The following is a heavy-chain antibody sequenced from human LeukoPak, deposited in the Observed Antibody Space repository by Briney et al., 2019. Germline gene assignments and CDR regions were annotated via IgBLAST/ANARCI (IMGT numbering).Heavy chain of an antibody. J-gene: IGHJ3*02. CDR3: ARERSINYYDSSGYPSDAFDI. CDR2: IYYSGST. Sequence: SETLSLICTVSGGSISSYYWSWIRQPPGKGLEWIGCIYYSGSTNYNPSLKSRVTISVDTSKNQFSLKLSSVTAADTAVYYCARERSINYYDSSGYPSDAFDIWGQGTMVTVSS. CDR1: GGSISSYY. V-gene: IGHV4-59*01. D-gene: IGHD3-22*01.